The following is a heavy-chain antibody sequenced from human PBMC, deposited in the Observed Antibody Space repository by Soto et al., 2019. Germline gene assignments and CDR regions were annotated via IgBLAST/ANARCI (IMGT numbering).Heavy chain of an antibody. CDR1: GFTVSSSY. D-gene: IGHD6-13*01. CDR3: ALYSSSWYRDIGY. Sequence: EVQLVESGGGLVQPGGSLRLSCAASGFTVSSSYMSWVRQAPGKGLEWVSVIYSGGSTYYADSVKGRFTISRDNSKNTLYLQRNSLRAEDTAVYCCALYSSSWYRDIGYWGQGTLVTVSS. CDR2: IYSGGST. V-gene: IGHV3-66*01. J-gene: IGHJ4*02.